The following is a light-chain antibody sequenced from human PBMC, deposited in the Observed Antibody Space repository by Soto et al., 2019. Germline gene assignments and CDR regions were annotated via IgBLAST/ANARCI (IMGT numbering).Light chain of an antibody. J-gene: IGKJ1*01. CDR1: QTISSNY. CDR3: QQYISWT. V-gene: IGKV3-20*01. CDR2: GTS. Sequence: DIVLTQSPGTLSVSPGERATLSCRASQTISSNYLAWYQQKPCQPTRLLIYGTSSRATGIPDRFSGSGSWTDFTLTISRLEPEDSAIYYCQQYISWTFGQGTKVEIK.